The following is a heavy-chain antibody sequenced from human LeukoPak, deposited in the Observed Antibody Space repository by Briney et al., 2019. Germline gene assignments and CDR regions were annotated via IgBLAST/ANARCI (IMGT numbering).Heavy chain of an antibody. J-gene: IGHJ4*02. Sequence: PGGSLRLSCAASGFTFRTYAMHWVRQAPGKGLEYVSAISANRGNTYYANSVKGRFTISRDNSKNTLYLQMGSLRPEDMVVYYCATLGADYWGQGTLVTVSS. CDR2: ISANRGNT. V-gene: IGHV3-64*01. CDR3: ATLGADY. CDR1: GFTFRTYA. D-gene: IGHD3-16*01.